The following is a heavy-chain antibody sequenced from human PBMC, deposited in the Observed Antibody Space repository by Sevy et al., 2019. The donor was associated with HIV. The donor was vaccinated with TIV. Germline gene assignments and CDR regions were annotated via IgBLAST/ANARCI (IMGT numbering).Heavy chain of an antibody. V-gene: IGHV1-8*01. Sequence: ASVKVSCKASGYTFTNYDIAWVRQDTGQGLEWMGWMNPNSGDTGYAQKFQGRLTMTRNTSINTAYMELSSLRSEDTAVYYCARGSAAGTSWGQGTLVTVSS. CDR1: GYTFTNYD. D-gene: IGHD6-13*01. CDR3: ARGSAAGTS. CDR2: MNPNSGDT. J-gene: IGHJ5*02.